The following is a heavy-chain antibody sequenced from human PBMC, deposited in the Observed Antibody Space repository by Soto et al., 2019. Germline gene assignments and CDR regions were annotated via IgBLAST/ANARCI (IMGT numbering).Heavy chain of an antibody. V-gene: IGHV4-34*01. CDR2: INHSGST. Sequence: QVQLQQWGAGLLKPSETLSLTCAVYGGSFSGYYWSWIRQPPGKGLEWIGEINHSGSTNYNPSLKSRVHISVDAPKNQFSLKLSSVTAADTAVHYCARGPYRSGGSCYYYYYGMDVWGRGTTVTACS. CDR1: GGSFSGYY. CDR3: ARGPYRSGGSCYYYYYGMDV. D-gene: IGHD2-15*01. J-gene: IGHJ6*02.